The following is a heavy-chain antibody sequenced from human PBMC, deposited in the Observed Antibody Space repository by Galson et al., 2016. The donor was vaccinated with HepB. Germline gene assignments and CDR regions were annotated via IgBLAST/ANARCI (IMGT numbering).Heavy chain of an antibody. CDR3: ARFRPVGATGDS. D-gene: IGHD1-26*01. CDR1: GGSISTGNYY. V-gene: IGHV4-39*01. Sequence: SETLSLTCAVSGGSISTGNYYWGWLRQPPGRGPEWIRSIFYSGSTYYNPSFESRVTVFGDTSRNQFSLKVNSVTAADTAVYYCARFRPVGATGDSWGQGTLVTVSS. CDR2: IFYSGST. J-gene: IGHJ4*02.